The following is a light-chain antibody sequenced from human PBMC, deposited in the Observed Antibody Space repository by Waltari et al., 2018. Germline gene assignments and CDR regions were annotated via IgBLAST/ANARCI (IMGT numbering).Light chain of an antibody. V-gene: IGKV3-11*01. CDR2: GAS. J-gene: IGKJ4*01. CDR1: QSVSRD. CDR3: QQRRDWPLT. Sequence: EIVLTQSPATLSLSPGERASLSCRASQSVSRDLAWYRQKPGQAPRLLIFGASIRATGTPARFSGSGSGTDFTLTISSLEPEDFAVYYCQQRRDWPLTFGGGTKVEIK.